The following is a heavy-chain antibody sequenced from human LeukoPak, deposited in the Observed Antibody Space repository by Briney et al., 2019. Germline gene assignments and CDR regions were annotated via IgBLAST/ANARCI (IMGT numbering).Heavy chain of an antibody. J-gene: IGHJ5*02. Sequence: SETLSLTCTVYGVSFSGYYWSWIRQPPGKGLEWIGEINHNGNTNYNPSLKSRVTISVDTSKNQFSLKLSSVTAADTALYYCAREGYSYPNWFDPWGQGTLVTVSS. V-gene: IGHV4-34*01. CDR1: GVSFSGYY. CDR2: INHNGNT. CDR3: AREGYSYPNWFDP. D-gene: IGHD5-18*01.